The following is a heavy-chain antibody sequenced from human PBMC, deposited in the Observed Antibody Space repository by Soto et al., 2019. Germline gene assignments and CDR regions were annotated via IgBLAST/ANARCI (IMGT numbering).Heavy chain of an antibody. CDR3: ARDTGYTFGAINY. CDR2: MNAGVGNT. D-gene: IGHD5-18*01. CDR1: GYTFTDYA. Sequence: HVELVQSGADVKKPGASVTISCKASGYTFTDYALHWVRQAPGQRLEWMGWMNAGVGNTLYTQKFQGRITITRDTSASTAYMELNSLKSEDTAIYYCARDTGYTFGAINYWGPGTLVTVSS. J-gene: IGHJ4*02. V-gene: IGHV1-3*01.